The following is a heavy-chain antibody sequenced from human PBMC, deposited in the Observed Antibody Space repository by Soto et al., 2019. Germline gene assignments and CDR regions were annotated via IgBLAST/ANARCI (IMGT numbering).Heavy chain of an antibody. Sequence: QVQLVESGGGVVQPGRSLRLSCTASGFPFSSYAIHWVRQAPGKGLEWVAIISSDGSTKYYIDSVKGRFTISRDNSKNTLYMQMNSLRGEDTAVYYCARDSNMEASPLNSYIMDVWGLGTTLTVSS. CDR3: ARDSNMEASPLNSYIMDV. J-gene: IGHJ6*02. V-gene: IGHV3-30*04. CDR2: ISSDGSTK. D-gene: IGHD3-10*01. CDR1: GFPFSSYA.